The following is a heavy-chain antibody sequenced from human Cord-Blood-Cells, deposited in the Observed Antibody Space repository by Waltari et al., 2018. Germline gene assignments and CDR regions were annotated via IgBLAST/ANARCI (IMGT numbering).Heavy chain of an antibody. V-gene: IGHV3-30*18. Sequence: QVQLVASGGGVVQPGRSLRLSCAASGFTFSSYGMHWVRQAPGKGLEWVAVISYDGSNKYYADSVKGRFTISRDNSKNTLYLQMNSLRAEDTAVYYCAKFSDSSSFDYWGQGTLVTVSS. D-gene: IGHD6-6*01. J-gene: IGHJ4*02. CDR1: GFTFSSYG. CDR2: ISYDGSNK. CDR3: AKFSDSSSFDY.